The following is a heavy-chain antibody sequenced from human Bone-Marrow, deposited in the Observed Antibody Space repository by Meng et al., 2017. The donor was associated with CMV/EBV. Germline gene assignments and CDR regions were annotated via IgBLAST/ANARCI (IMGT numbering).Heavy chain of an antibody. V-gene: IGHV1-18*01. CDR2: ISAYNGDT. Sequence: QAQLVQSGAEVKTPGASVKVSCKASGYTFTSYGISWVRQAPGQGLEWVGWISAYNGDTNYAQKLQGRVTMTTDTSTNSAYMELRSLRSDDTAVYYCARGPSGSYFRPFDYWGQGTLVTVSS. CDR1: GYTFTSYG. D-gene: IGHD1-26*01. J-gene: IGHJ4*02. CDR3: ARGPSGSYFRPFDY.